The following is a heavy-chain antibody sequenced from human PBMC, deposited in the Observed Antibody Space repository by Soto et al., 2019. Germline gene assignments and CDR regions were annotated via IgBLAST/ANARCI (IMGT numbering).Heavy chain of an antibody. Sequence: QVQLVESGGGVVQPGRSLRLSCAASGFTFSSYAMHWVRQAPGKGLEWVALISYDGSNEYYADSVKGRFAISRDNSKNTLYLQMSGVRAEDTAVYYCARDRGYDSSGYYFMWGQGTLVTVSS. CDR1: GFTFSSYA. D-gene: IGHD3-22*01. CDR2: ISYDGSNE. CDR3: ARDRGYDSSGYYFM. V-gene: IGHV3-30*09. J-gene: IGHJ4*02.